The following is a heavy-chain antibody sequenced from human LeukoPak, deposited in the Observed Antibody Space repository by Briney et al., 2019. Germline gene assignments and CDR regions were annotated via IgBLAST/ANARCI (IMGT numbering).Heavy chain of an antibody. V-gene: IGHV3-23*01. CDR2: ISGSGGST. D-gene: IGHD3-9*01. Sequence: GGSLRLSCAASGFTFSSCGMSWVRQAPGKGLEWVSAISGSGGSTYYADSVKGRFTISRDNSKNTLYLQMNSLRAEDTAVYYCAKADRNFDWLSAIYYYMDVWGKGTTVTISS. J-gene: IGHJ6*03. CDR1: GFTFSSCG. CDR3: AKADRNFDWLSAIYYYMDV.